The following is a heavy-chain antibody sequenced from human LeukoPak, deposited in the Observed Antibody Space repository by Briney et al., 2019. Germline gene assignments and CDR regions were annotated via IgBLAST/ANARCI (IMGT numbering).Heavy chain of an antibody. CDR1: GVTFSSYS. V-gene: IGHV3-21*01. CDR2: ISSISSYI. J-gene: IGHJ4*02. CDR3: SGYSSGWTYYFDY. D-gene: IGHD6-19*01. Sequence: GGSLRLSCADSGVTFSSYSMNWVCQAPGEGVEWVSSISSISSYIYYADSVKGRSTISKDNAKNSLYPQMNGLRAEDTAVYYCSGYSSGWTYYFDYWGQGTLVTVSS.